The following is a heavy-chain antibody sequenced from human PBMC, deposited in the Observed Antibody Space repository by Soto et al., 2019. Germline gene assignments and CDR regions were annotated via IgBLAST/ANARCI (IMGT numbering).Heavy chain of an antibody. D-gene: IGHD2-2*01. J-gene: IGHJ4*02. CDR2: IYYSGST. CDR3: ARGHIVVVPAAIPFFDY. V-gene: IGHV4-31*03. Sequence: QVQLQESGPGLVKPSQTLSLTCTVSGGSISSGGYYWSWIRQHPGKGLEWIGYIYYSGSTYYNPSRKSRVTISVDTSKNQFSLKLSSVTAADTAVYYCARGHIVVVPAAIPFFDYWGQGTLVTVSS. CDR1: GGSISSGGYY.